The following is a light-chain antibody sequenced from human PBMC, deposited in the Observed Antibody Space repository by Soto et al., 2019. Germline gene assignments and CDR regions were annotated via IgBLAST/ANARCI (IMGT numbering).Light chain of an antibody. CDR3: QKYNSAPCT. J-gene: IGKJ3*01. Sequence: DIQMTQSPSSLSASVGDRVTITCRASQGIANYLAWYQQKPGGGPKLLIHTASTLQSGVPSRFSGSGSGTEFTLTISSLQPEDVATYYCQKYNSAPCTFGHGTKVDI. V-gene: IGKV1-27*01. CDR1: QGIANY. CDR2: TAS.